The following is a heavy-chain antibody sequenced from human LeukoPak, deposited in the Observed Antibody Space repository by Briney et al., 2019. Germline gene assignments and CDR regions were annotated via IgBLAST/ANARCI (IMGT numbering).Heavy chain of an antibody. CDR3: ARGPSSAIDY. J-gene: IGHJ4*02. CDR2: ISGSGDIT. Sequence: GGSLRLSCAASEFIFRSYVMSWVRQAPGKGLEWVSSISGSGDITYYADSVKGRFTISRDNSKNSLFLQMNSLRAEDTAVYYCARGPSSAIDYWGQGTLVTVSS. D-gene: IGHD2-2*01. V-gene: IGHV3-23*01. CDR1: EFIFRSYV.